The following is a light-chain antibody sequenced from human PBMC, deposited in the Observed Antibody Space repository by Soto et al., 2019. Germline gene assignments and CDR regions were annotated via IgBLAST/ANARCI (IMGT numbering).Light chain of an antibody. CDR1: QSVSSY. CDR3: QQRSSWPPALT. J-gene: IGKJ4*01. CDR2: DAS. V-gene: IGKV3-11*01. Sequence: EIVLTQSPATLSLSPGERATLSCRASQSVSSYLAWYQQKPGQAPRLLIYDASNRATGIPARFSGSGSGTDFTLIIISLEPADYAVSYCQQRSSWPPALTFGGGTKVEIK.